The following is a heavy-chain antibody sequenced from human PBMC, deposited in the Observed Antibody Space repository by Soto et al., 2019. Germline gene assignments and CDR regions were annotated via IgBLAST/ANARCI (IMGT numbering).Heavy chain of an antibody. CDR1: GGSISSGGYY. V-gene: IGHV4-31*01. CDR2: IYYSGST. D-gene: IGHD1-26*01. Sequence: QVQLQESGPGLVKPSQTLSLTCTVSGGSISSGGYYWSWIRQHPGKGLEWIGYIYYSGSTYYNPSLKXPVXIXGDTSKNQFSLKLSSVTAADTAVYYCARATSGSYPYWGQGTLVTVSS. CDR3: ARATSGSYPY. J-gene: IGHJ4*02.